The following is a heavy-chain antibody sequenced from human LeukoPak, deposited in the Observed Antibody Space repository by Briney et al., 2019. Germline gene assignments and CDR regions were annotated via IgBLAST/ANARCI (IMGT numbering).Heavy chain of an antibody. Sequence: VASVKVSCKASGYTFTSYAMHWVRQAPGQRLEWMGWINAGNGNTKYPQKFQGRVTITRDTSASTAYMELSSLRSEDTAVYYCARSTQGDGSDYWGQGTLVTVSS. CDR2: INAGNGNT. CDR3: ARSTQGDGSDY. J-gene: IGHJ4*02. CDR1: GYTFTSYA. V-gene: IGHV1-3*01.